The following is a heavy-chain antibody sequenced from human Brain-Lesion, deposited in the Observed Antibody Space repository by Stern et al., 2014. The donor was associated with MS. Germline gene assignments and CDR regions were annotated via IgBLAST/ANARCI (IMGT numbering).Heavy chain of an antibody. CDR2: IWVDGTKK. Sequence: QVQLVQSGGGVVKPGRSLRLSCAVAGFTFSSYGMHWVRQAPGKGLEWVGGIWVDGTKKNYIESVKGRFTISRDNSKNTLSLQMTSLRAEDTAVYYCAKDKKDSSGWNLYFYGMDVWGQGTTVIVSS. D-gene: IGHD6-19*01. V-gene: IGHV3-33*06. CDR1: GFTFSSYG. J-gene: IGHJ6*02. CDR3: AKDKKDSSGWNLYFYGMDV.